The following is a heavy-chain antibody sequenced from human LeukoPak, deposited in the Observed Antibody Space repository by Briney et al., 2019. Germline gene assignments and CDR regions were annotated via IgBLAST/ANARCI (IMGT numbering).Heavy chain of an antibody. V-gene: IGHV3-74*01. J-gene: IGHJ6*02. Sequence: GGSLRLSCTASGFTFSTYWMHWVRQATGKGLVWDSRINGDGISATYADSVKGRFTISRDNAKNTLYLQMNSLRAEDTAVYYCARGPPAQLLSRYYYYYGMDVWGQGTTVTVSS. D-gene: IGHD2-2*01. CDR1: GFTFSTYW. CDR3: ARGPPAQLLSRYYYYYGMDV. CDR2: INGDGISA.